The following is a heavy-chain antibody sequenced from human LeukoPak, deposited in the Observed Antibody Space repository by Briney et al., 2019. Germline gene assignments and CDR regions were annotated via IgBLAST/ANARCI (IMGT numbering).Heavy chain of an antibody. D-gene: IGHD2-2*01. CDR2: ISSSGSTI. Sequence: PGGSLRLSCAASGFTFSSYEMNWVRQAPGKGLEWVSYISSSGSTIYYADSVKGRFTISRDSTRNSLYLQMNSLRAEDTAVYYCARDLKAYSSSGGVDYWGQGTLVTVSS. CDR1: GFTFSSYE. CDR3: ARDLKAYSSSGGVDY. J-gene: IGHJ4*02. V-gene: IGHV3-48*03.